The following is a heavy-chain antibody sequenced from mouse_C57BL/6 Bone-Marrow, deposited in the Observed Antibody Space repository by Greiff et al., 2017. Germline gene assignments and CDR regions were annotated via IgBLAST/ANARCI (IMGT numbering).Heavy chain of an antibody. CDR3: ARSGALLSYAMDY. V-gene: IGHV1-81*01. CDR2: IYPRSGNT. D-gene: IGHD2-10*01. CDR1: GYTFTSYG. Sequence: VKLQESGAELARPGASVKLSCKASGYTFTSYGISWVKQRTGQGLEWIGEIYPRSGNTYYNEKFKGKATLTADKSSSTAYMELRSLTSEDSAVYFCARSGALLSYAMDYWGQGTSVTVSS. J-gene: IGHJ4*01.